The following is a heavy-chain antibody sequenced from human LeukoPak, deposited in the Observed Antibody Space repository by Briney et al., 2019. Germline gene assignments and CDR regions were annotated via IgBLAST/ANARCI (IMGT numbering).Heavy chain of an antibody. CDR3: AKALGSGYYNSY. D-gene: IGHD3-22*01. Sequence: PGGSLRPSCAASGFTFSSYAMSWVRQAPGKGLEWVSAISGSGGSTYYADSVKGRFTISRDNSKNTLYLQMNSLRAEDTAVYYCAKALGSGYYNSYWGQGTLVTVSS. V-gene: IGHV3-23*01. CDR1: GFTFSSYA. CDR2: ISGSGGST. J-gene: IGHJ4*02.